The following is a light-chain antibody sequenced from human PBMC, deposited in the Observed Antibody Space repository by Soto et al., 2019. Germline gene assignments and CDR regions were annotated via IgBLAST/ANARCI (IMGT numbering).Light chain of an antibody. CDR1: QSVSSSY. J-gene: IGKJ4*01. CDR3: QQDYNLPPLT. Sequence: PGERVTLSCRASQSVSSSYLTWYQQKPGQAPRLLIYGASTRATGIPARFSGSGSGTDFTHTISSLQPEDFAVYYCQQDYNLPPLTFGGGTKVEIK. CDR2: GAS. V-gene: IGKV3D-7*01.